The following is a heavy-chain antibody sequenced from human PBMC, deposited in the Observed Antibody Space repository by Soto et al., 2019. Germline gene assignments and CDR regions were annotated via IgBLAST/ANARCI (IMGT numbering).Heavy chain of an antibody. J-gene: IGHJ4*02. CDR1: GGTFRNYP. Sequence: QVQLVQSGTEVKKPGSSVKVSCKASGGTFRNYPINWVRQAPGQGLEWMGSIFPLTDIPDYAQNFQARLTISADKSTSTAYMELSSLTSDDTAMYFCARRPLVVLNYFESWGQGTLVTVSS. CDR2: IFPLTDIP. D-gene: IGHD2-8*01. V-gene: IGHV1-69*02. CDR3: ARRPLVVLNYFES.